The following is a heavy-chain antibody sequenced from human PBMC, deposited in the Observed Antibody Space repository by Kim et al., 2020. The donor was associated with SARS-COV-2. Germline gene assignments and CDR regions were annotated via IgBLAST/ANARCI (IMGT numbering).Heavy chain of an antibody. CDR3: ARLRGTGTTRSQSYRYYMDV. CDR2: IDWDDDR. Sequence: SCPTLVNPTQTLTLTCTFSGFSLSTSGMCVSWIRQSPGKALEWLARIDWDDDRYYNKSLKTRLTISKDTSKNQVVLIMTNMDPVDTATYYCARLRGTGTTRSQSYRYYMDVWGKGTMVTVSS. J-gene: IGHJ6*03. D-gene: IGHD1-7*01. V-gene: IGHV2-70*11. CDR1: GFSLSTSGMC.